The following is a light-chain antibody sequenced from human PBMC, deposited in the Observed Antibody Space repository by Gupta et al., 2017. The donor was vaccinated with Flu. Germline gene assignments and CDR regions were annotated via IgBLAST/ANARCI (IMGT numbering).Light chain of an antibody. CDR1: QGLVYSDGNTY. V-gene: IGKV2-30*01. J-gene: IGKJ1*01. Sequence: DVVMTQSPLSLPVTLGQPASISCRSSQGLVYSDGNTYLHWFQQRPGQSPRRLIYQVSYRDSGVPDRFGSGSGTDFTLKISRVEAEDVGVYYCMQGAHWPWAFGQGTKVEIK. CDR3: MQGAHWPWA. CDR2: QVS.